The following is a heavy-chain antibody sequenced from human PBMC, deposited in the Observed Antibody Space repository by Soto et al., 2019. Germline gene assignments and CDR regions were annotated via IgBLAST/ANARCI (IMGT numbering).Heavy chain of an antibody. Sequence: QVQLVQSGAEVKKPGSSVKVSCKASGGTFASYSITWVRQAPGQGLEWMGRIIPILGIANYAQRFQGRVTITADKSTSTAYMELSSLRSEDTAVYYCASSSRVLLDYWGQGTLVTVSS. D-gene: IGHD3-10*01. CDR1: GGTFASYS. CDR3: ASSSRVLLDY. CDR2: IIPILGIA. J-gene: IGHJ4*02. V-gene: IGHV1-69*02.